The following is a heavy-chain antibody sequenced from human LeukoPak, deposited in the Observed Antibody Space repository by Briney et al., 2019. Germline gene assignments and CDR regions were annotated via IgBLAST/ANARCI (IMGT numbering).Heavy chain of an antibody. V-gene: IGHV3-33*01. Sequence: GGSLRLSCAASGFAFSSYGVHWVRQAPGKGLEWVAVIWYDGSNKYYADSVKGRFTISRDNSKNTLYLQMNSLRAEDTAVYYCARHNWNDTAFDIWGQGTMVTVSS. CDR3: ARHNWNDTAFDI. CDR2: IWYDGSNK. D-gene: IGHD1-1*01. J-gene: IGHJ3*02. CDR1: GFAFSSYG.